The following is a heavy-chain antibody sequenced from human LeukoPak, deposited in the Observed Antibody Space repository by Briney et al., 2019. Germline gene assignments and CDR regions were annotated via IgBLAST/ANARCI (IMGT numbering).Heavy chain of an antibody. D-gene: IGHD6-19*01. Sequence: GSLRLSCAAPGFTFSSYWMSWVRQAPGKGLEWVANITPDGSQKYYVDSVRGRFTISRDNGKNSLYLQMNSLRAEDTAVYYCADPDSGWGQGTLVTVSS. CDR1: GFTFSSYW. CDR2: ITPDGSQK. V-gene: IGHV3-7*01. CDR3: ADPDSG. J-gene: IGHJ4*02.